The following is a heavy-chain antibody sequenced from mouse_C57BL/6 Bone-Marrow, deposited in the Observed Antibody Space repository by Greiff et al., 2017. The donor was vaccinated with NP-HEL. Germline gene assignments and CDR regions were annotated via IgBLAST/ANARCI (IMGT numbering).Heavy chain of an antibody. J-gene: IGHJ4*01. CDR3: ARSTGRAVMDY. CDR1: GYAFTNYL. Sequence: QVQLQQSGAELVRPGPSVKVSCKASGYAFTNYLIEWVKQRPGQGLEWIGVINPGSGGTNYNEKFKGKATLTADKSSSTAYMQLSSLTSEDSAVYFCARSTGRAVMDYWGQGTSVTVSS. CDR2: INPGSGGT. V-gene: IGHV1-54*01. D-gene: IGHD3-3*01.